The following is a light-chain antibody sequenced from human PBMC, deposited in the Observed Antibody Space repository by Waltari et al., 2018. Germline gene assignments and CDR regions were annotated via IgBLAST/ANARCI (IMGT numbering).Light chain of an antibody. Sequence: ETVMTQSPTTLSLSPGERATLSCRASQSVSTNLAWYQQRPGQAPRLLIYGASIRATGVPARFSGRGAGTEFTLTISSLQSEDFAVYHCQQYNNWPPYIFGQGSQLEI. CDR2: GAS. V-gene: IGKV3-15*01. CDR1: QSVSTN. CDR3: QQYNNWPPYI. J-gene: IGKJ2*01.